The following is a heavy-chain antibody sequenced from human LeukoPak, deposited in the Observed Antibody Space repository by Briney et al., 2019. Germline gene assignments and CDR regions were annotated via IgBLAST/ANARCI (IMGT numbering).Heavy chain of an antibody. J-gene: IGHJ3*02. V-gene: IGHV1-24*01. CDR1: GYTLTELS. CDR2: FDPEDGET. CDR3: ATVESIRWRAFAFDI. Sequence: ASVKVSCKVSGYTLTELSMHWVRQAPGKGLEWMGGFDPEDGETIYAQKFQGRVTMTEDTSTDTAYMELSSLRSEDTAVYYCATVESIRWRAFAFDIWGQGTMVTVSS. D-gene: IGHD4-23*01.